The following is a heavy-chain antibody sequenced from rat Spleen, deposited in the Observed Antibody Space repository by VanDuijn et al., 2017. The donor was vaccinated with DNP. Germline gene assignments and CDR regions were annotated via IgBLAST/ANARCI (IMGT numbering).Heavy chain of an antibody. Sequence: EVQLVESGGGLVQPGRSLKLSCAASGFTFSNYDMAWVRQAPTTGLEWVASISTSGAGTYYRDSVKGRFTVSRDNAKSTLYLQMDSLRSEDTATYYCAREGITRRYFDFWGPGTMVTVSS. CDR2: ISTSGAGT. J-gene: IGHJ1*01. CDR1: GFTFSNYD. CDR3: AREGITRRYFDF. D-gene: IGHD1-1*01. V-gene: IGHV5-25*01.